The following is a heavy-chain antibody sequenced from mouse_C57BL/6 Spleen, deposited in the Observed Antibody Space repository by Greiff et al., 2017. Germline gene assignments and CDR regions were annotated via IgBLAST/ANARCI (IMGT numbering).Heavy chain of an antibody. D-gene: IGHD2-3*01. CDR3: ARDGYNWYFDV. V-gene: IGHV1-52*01. Sequence: QVQLKQSGAELVRPGSSVKLSCKASGYTFTSYWMHWVKQRPIQGLEWIGNIYPSDSETHYNQKFKDKATLTVDKSSSTAYMQLSSLTSEDSAVYYCARDGYNWYFDVWGTGTTVTVSS. J-gene: IGHJ1*03. CDR1: GYTFTSYW. CDR2: IYPSDSET.